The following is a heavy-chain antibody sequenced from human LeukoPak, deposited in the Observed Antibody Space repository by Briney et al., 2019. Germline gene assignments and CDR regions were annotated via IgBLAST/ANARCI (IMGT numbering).Heavy chain of an antibody. CDR1: GFSFSGYG. Sequence: GGSLRLSCAASGFSFSGYGMHWVRQAPGKGLEWVAFIRCDGSNEYYADSVKGRFTISRDKSKNTLSLQMNGLRVEDTAVYYCAKVMPPGRIRFYSYYMDVWGKGTTVTVS. CDR2: IRCDGSNE. J-gene: IGHJ6*03. CDR3: AKVMPPGRIRFYSYYMDV. V-gene: IGHV3-30*02. D-gene: IGHD2-15*01.